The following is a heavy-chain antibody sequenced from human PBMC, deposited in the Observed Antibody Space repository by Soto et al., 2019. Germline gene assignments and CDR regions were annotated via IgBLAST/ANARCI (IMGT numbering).Heavy chain of an antibody. CDR2: IIPIFGTA. J-gene: IGHJ6*02. D-gene: IGHD3-3*01. CDR1: GGTFSSYA. Sequence: QVQLVQSGAEVKKPGSSVKVSCKASGGTFSSYAISWVRQAPGQGIEWMGGIIPIFGTANYAQKFQGRVTITADESTSTAYMELSSLISEDTAVYYCARARFLEWLLHDDFADYYYYYGMDVWGQGTTVTVSS. V-gene: IGHV1-69*01. CDR3: ARARFLEWLLHDDFADYYYYYGMDV.